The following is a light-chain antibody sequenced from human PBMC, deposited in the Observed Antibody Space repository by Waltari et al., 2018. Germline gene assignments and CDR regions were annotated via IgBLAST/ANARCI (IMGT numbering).Light chain of an antibody. Sequence: EIMLTQSPGPLSLSPGERVTLSCRASQSISRFLAWYQQRPGQAHRLLIFDVSTRATGIPDRFSGSGSGTDFSLTISRLEPEDIAVYYCQHYVRLPVTFGQGTKLEIK. CDR1: QSISRF. V-gene: IGKV3-20*01. J-gene: IGKJ1*01. CDR3: QHYVRLPVT. CDR2: DVS.